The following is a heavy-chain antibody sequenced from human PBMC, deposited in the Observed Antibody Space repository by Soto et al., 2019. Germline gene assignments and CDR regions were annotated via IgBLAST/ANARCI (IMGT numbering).Heavy chain of an antibody. CDR2: ISAYNGNT. D-gene: IGHD3-9*01. Sequence: ASVKVSCKASGYTFTDYGISWVRQAPGQGLEWMGWISAYNGNTNYAQKLQGRVTMTTDTSTSTAYVELRSLRSDDTAVYYCARDYPSYDILTGDYGMDVWGQGTTVTVSS. V-gene: IGHV1-18*01. CDR1: GYTFTDYG. CDR3: ARDYPSYDILTGDYGMDV. J-gene: IGHJ6*02.